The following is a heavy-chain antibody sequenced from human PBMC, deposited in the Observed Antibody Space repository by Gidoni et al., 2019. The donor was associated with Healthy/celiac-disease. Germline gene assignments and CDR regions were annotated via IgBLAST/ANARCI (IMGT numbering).Heavy chain of an antibody. D-gene: IGHD2-15*01. CDR2: INHSGST. V-gene: IGHV4-34*01. CDR1: GGSFCGYY. CDR3: ARGGDIVVVVAATTRNNWFDP. Sequence: QVQLQQWGAGLLKPSETLSFPSAVYGGSFCGYYWSWIRQPPVTGLACIGEINHSGSTNYNPSLKSRVTISVDTSKHQFSLKLSSVTAADTAVDYCARGGDIVVVVAATTRNNWFDPWGQGTLVTVSS. J-gene: IGHJ5*02.